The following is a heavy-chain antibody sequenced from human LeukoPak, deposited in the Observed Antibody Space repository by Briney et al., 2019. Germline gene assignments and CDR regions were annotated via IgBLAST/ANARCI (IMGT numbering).Heavy chain of an antibody. J-gene: IGHJ4*02. V-gene: IGHV3-30*02. CDR1: GFTFSSYD. Sequence: GGSLRLSCAASGFTFSSYDIHWVRQAPGKGLEWVAFIRYDGSNIYCADSVKGRFTISRDNSKNTLYLQMNSLRVEDTAVYYCAKVDCWGQGTLVTVSS. CDR2: IRYDGSNI. CDR3: AKVDC.